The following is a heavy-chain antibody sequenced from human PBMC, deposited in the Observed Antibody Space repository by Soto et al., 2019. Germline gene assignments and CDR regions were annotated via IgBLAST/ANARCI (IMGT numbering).Heavy chain of an antibody. Sequence: QVQLVQSGAEVKKPGSSVKVACKASGGTFSSYAISWVRQAPGQGLEWMGGIIPIFGTANYAQKFQGRVTITADESTSTAYMELSSLRSEDTAVYYCARVRSDGDCSGSFYYFYYCGMDVWGQGTTVTVSS. J-gene: IGHJ6*02. CDR1: GGTFSSYA. D-gene: IGHD3-10*02. V-gene: IGHV1-69*01. CDR3: ARVRSDGDCSGSFYYFYYCGMDV. CDR2: IIPIFGTA.